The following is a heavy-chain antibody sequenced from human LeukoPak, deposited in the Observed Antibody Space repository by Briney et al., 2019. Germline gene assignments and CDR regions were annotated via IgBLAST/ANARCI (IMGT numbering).Heavy chain of an antibody. J-gene: IGHJ6*02. CDR3: ARHVGSYGAWYYGMDV. Sequence: PSETLSLTCAVYGGSFSGYYWNWIRQPPGKGLEWIGEINHSGSTNYNPSLKSRVTISVDTSKNQFSLKLSSVTAADTAVYYCARHVGSYGAWYYGMDVWGQGTTVTVSS. CDR2: INHSGST. CDR1: GGSFSGYY. D-gene: IGHD4-17*01. V-gene: IGHV4-34*01.